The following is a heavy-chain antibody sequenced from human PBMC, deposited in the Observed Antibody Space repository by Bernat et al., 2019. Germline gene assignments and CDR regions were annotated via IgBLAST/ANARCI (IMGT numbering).Heavy chain of an antibody. D-gene: IGHD5-12*01. CDR3: ARGGYSGYDINSPYYYGMDV. CDR1: GFTFDDYG. Sequence: EVQLVESGGGVVRPGGSLRLSCAASGFTFDDYGMSWVRQAPGKGLEWVSGINWNGGSTGYADSVKGRFTISRDNAKNSLYLQMNSLRAEDTALYYCARGGYSGYDINSPYYYGMDVWGQGTTVTVSS. V-gene: IGHV3-20*04. J-gene: IGHJ6*02. CDR2: INWNGGST.